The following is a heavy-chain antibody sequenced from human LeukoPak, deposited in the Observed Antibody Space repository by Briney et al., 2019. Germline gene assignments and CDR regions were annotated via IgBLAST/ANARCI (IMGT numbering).Heavy chain of an antibody. D-gene: IGHD2-21*01. CDR1: RXTFSSYC. CDR3: ARDVWGDRDSYFDY. V-gene: IGHV3-74*01. CDR2: INTDGRST. J-gene: IGHJ4*02. Sequence: GSLRLSCAASRXTFSSYCMHWVRQGPGTGLVWVARINTDGRSTSYAESVKGRFTISRDNAKNTLYLQMNSLRAEDTAVYYCARDVWGDRDSYFDYWGQGTLVTVSS.